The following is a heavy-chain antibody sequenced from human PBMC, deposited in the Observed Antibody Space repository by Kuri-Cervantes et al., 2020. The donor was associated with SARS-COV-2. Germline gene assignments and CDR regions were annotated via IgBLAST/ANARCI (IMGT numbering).Heavy chain of an antibody. V-gene: IGHV4-30-2*01. D-gene: IGHD3-3*01. CDR2: IYHSGST. CDR3: ARVISISFFVVDIRGHGWFDH. J-gene: IGHJ5*02. CDR1: GGSLSRAGYS. Sequence: SRTLSLSRAVSGGSLSRAGYSWSWFRQPPGKGLEWIGYIYHSGSTNYNPSLKSRVTISVDRSKTQFSLKLSSVTAADTAVYYCARVISISFFVVDIRGHGWFDHRGQGTLVTVSS.